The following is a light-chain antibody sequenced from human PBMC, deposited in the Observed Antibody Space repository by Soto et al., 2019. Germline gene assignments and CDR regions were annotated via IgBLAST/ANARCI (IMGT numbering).Light chain of an antibody. Sequence: DIQMTQSPSSLSASLGDRLTITCRASQGIANYLAWYQQKSGKVPKLLIYDASTLQSGVPSRFSGRGSGTDFTLTISSLQPENVASYYCQKYDSAPLTFGGGTKVDIK. CDR2: DAS. V-gene: IGKV1-27*01. CDR3: QKYDSAPLT. CDR1: QGIANY. J-gene: IGKJ4*01.